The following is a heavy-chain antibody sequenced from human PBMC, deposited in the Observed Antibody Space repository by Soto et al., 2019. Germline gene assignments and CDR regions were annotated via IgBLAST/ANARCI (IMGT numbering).Heavy chain of an antibody. CDR1: GGSISSYY. Sequence: PSETLSLTCTVSGGSISSYYWSWIRQPPGKGLEWIGYIYYSGSTNYNPSLKSRVTISVDTSKNQFSLKLSSVTAADTAVYYCAGALLGYCSGGSCYSASYYYYGMDVWGQGTTVTVSS. CDR3: AGALLGYCSGGSCYSASYYYYGMDV. D-gene: IGHD2-15*01. J-gene: IGHJ6*02. CDR2: IYYSGST. V-gene: IGHV4-59*01.